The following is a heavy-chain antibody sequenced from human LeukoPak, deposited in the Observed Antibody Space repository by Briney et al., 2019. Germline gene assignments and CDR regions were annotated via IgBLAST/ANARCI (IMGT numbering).Heavy chain of an antibody. CDR3: AGEVLELWNHSGAFDI. V-gene: IGHV1-18*01. CDR1: GYTFTSSS. J-gene: IGHJ3*02. CDR2: NT. Sequence: ASVKVSCKTSGYTFTSSSVNWVRQAPGQGLEWMGNTNHAQILQDRVTMTTDTSTNTAYMELRNLRSDDTAVYYCAGEVLELWNHSGAFDIWGQGTMVTVSS. D-gene: IGHD1-7*01.